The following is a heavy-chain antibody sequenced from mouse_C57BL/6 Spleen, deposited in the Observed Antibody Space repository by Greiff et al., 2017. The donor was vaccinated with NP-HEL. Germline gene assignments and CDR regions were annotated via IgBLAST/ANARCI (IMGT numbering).Heavy chain of an antibody. Sequence: QVQLQQSGAELVRPGTSVKVSCKASGYAFTNYLIEWVKQRPGQGLEWIGVINPGSGGTNYNEKFKGKATLTADKASSTAYMQLSSLTSEDSAVYFCARYDGYSYYFDYWGQGTTLTVSS. CDR2: INPGSGGT. CDR1: GYAFTNYL. D-gene: IGHD2-3*01. V-gene: IGHV1-54*01. CDR3: ARYDGYSYYFDY. J-gene: IGHJ2*01.